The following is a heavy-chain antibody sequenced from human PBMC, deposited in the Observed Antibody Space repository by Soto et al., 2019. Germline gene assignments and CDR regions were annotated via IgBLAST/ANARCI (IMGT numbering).Heavy chain of an antibody. Sequence: GGSLRLSCAASGFTFSSYAMSWVRQAPGKGLEWVSAISGSGGSTYYADSVKGRFTISRDNSKNTLYLQMNSLRAEDTAVYYCAKDPHYYGSGSYGTSLDYWGQGTLVTVSS. V-gene: IGHV3-23*01. D-gene: IGHD3-10*01. J-gene: IGHJ4*02. CDR3: AKDPHYYGSGSYGTSLDY. CDR2: ISGSGGST. CDR1: GFTFSSYA.